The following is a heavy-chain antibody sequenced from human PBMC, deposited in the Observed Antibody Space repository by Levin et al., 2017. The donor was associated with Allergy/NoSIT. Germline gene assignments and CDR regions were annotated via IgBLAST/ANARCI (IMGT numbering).Heavy chain of an antibody. D-gene: IGHD3-16*02. Sequence: TGGSLRLSCTGSGFTFGDYAMSWVRQAPGKGLEWVGFIRNKAHGGTTEYAASVKGRLTISRDDSKSIAYLQMNSLKTEDTAVDCGARGGPPNYEYNWGRYRDGYFDYWGQGTLVTGSS. V-gene: IGHV3-49*04. CDR2: IRNKAHGGTT. CDR1: GFTFGDYA. J-gene: IGHJ4*02. CDR3: ARGGPPNYEYNWGRYRDGYFDY.